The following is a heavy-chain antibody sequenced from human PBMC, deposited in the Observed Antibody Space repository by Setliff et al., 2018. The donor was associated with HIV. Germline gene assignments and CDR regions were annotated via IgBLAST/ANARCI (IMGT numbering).Heavy chain of an antibody. V-gene: IGHV1-69*10. J-gene: IGHJ5*02. CDR1: GGTFSSYA. CDR2: IIPIIGIT. D-gene: IGHD3-16*01. Sequence: SVKVSCKASGGTFSSYAISWVRQAPGQGLEWMGGIIPIIGITNQAQKFQGRVTITADKSTNTAYMELSSLRSEDTAVYYCAKDRGRGNWLDPWGQGTLVTVYS. CDR3: AKDRGRGNWLDP.